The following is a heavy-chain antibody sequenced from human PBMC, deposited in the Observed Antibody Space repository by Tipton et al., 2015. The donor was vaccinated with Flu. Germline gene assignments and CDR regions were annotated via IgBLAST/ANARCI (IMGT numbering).Heavy chain of an antibody. CDR2: MYTSGST. CDR3: ARALYSTGWIWEF. Sequence: TLSLTCTVSGGSMSSYYWAWIRQPAGKGLEWIGRMYTSGSTKYNPSLESRVTISVDTSKNQFSLKLSSVTAADTAVYYCARALYSTGWIWEFWGQGTLVTVSS. D-gene: IGHD6-19*01. V-gene: IGHV4-4*07. J-gene: IGHJ4*02. CDR1: GGSMSSYY.